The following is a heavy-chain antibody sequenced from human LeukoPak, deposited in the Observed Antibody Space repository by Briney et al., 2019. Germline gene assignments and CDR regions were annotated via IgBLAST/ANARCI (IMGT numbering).Heavy chain of an antibody. J-gene: IGHJ4*02. V-gene: IGHV3-33*01. CDR3: ASEIFGSGSYPDF. CDR1: GFSFDTYG. D-gene: IGHD3-10*01. Sequence: PGRSLRLSCAAYGFSFDTYGMHWDRQAPGQGLEWVALIWHDGSHKFYSNSVWGQFTISRDNSKNTVYLQMNNLRPDDTAVYYCASEIFGSGSYPDFWGQGSLVTVSS. CDR2: IWHDGSHK.